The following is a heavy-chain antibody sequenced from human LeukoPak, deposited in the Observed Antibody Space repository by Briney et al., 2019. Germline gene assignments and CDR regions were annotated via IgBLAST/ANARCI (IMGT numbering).Heavy chain of an antibody. V-gene: IGHV3-43*02. Sequence: GGSLRVSCAASGYTFADYAMHWVRQAPGKGLEWVSLISRVGGSTLYADAVKSRVTISRDNSKHSLYLKMNSLRSEDTALYYCAKDLRFLDFPDCLGQGTLVAVSS. CDR1: GYTFADYA. D-gene: IGHD3-3*01. CDR2: ISRVGGST. J-gene: IGHJ4*02. CDR3: AKDLRFLDFPDC.